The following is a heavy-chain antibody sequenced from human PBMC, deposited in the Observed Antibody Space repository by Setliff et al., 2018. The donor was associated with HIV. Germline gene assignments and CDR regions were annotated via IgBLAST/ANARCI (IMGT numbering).Heavy chain of an antibody. V-gene: IGHV3-66*01. CDR3: ARGKDTFI. CDR1: KFSVSDSY. CDR2: VHNTDT. J-gene: IGHJ3*02. Sequence: GSLRLSCVASKFSVSDSYMGWVRQAPGKGLEWVSFVHNTDTYYANSVKGRFTISRDNADNSLYLQMNRLRAEETAVYYCARGKDTFIWGQGTMVTV.